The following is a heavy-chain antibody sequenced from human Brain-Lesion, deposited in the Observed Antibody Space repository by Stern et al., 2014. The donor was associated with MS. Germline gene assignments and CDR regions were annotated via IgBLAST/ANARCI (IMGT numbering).Heavy chain of an antibody. CDR3: AKDRQYLTYFFDH. Sequence: VQLVESGGGVVQPGRPLGLSCVASGFTFGSCAMHWVRQAPGKGLEWAAGVSYDGSNKDYADSVKGRFTISRDNSQNTLYMQMSSLRPEDTAVYYCAKDRQYLTYFFDHWGQGSLVTVSS. CDR1: GFTFGSCA. V-gene: IGHV3-30*18. D-gene: IGHD2/OR15-2a*01. CDR2: VSYDGSNK. J-gene: IGHJ5*02.